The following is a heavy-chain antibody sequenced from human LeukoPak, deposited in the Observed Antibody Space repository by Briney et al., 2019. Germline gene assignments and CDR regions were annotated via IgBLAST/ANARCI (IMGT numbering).Heavy chain of an antibody. Sequence: GGSLRLSCAASGFTFSSYAMSWVRQAPGKGLEWVSAISGSGGSTYYADSVKGRFTISRDNSKNTLYLQMNSLRAEDTAVYYCAKDRSHYYGSGTWWFDPWGQGILVTVSS. CDR1: GFTFSSYA. CDR3: AKDRSHYYGSGTWWFDP. V-gene: IGHV3-23*01. J-gene: IGHJ5*02. CDR2: ISGSGGST. D-gene: IGHD3-10*01.